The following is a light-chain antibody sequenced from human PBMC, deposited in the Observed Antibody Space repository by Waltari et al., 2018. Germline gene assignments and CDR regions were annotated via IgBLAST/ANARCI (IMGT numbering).Light chain of an antibody. Sequence: QSALTQPASVSGSPGQSITISCTGTSSDVGNYNLVSCYQQHPGKAPKLMISAGSKRPSGVSNRFSGSKSGNTASLTISGLQAEDEADYYCCSYAGSSTYVFGTGTKVTVL. CDR3: CSYAGSSTYV. V-gene: IGLV2-23*01. J-gene: IGLJ1*01. CDR1: SSDVGNYNL. CDR2: AGS.